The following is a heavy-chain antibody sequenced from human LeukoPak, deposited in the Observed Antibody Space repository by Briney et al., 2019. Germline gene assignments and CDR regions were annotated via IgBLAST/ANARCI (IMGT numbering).Heavy chain of an antibody. V-gene: IGHV3-53*01. Sequence: GGSLRLSCAASGLSVSSKYMNWVRQAPGKGLEWVSLLYSGCSTYYADSVKGRFTISRDSSKNTVYLQMNSLRAEDTAVYYCAARDCSTTSCYGGLFDYWGQGTLVTVSS. CDR2: LYSGCST. CDR3: AARDCSTTSCYGGLFDY. CDR1: GLSVSSKY. J-gene: IGHJ4*02. D-gene: IGHD2-2*01.